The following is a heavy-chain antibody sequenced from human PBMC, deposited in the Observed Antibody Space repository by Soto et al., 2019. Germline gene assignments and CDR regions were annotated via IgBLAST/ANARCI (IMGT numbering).Heavy chain of an antibody. D-gene: IGHD2-21*01. J-gene: IGHJ6*02. CDR1: GFIFSSYG. Sequence: QVHLVESGGGAVQPRRSLRVSCAASGFIFSSYGMHWVRQAPGKGLEWVAFINYDGSNKFYGDSVKGRFTVSRDNSKNTLYLHLNRLRGEDTAIYYCARCKQKVMHCAMDVWGQGATVTV. CDR2: INYDGSNK. CDR3: ARCKQKVMHCAMDV. V-gene: IGHV3-33*01.